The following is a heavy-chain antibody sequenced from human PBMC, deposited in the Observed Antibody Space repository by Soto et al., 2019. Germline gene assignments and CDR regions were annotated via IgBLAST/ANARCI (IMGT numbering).Heavy chain of an antibody. V-gene: IGHV3-7*01. D-gene: IGHD3-22*01. J-gene: IGHJ6*02. CDR1: GFTFSSYW. CDR2: IKQDGSEE. Sequence: PGGSLRLSCAASGFTFSSYWMSWVRQAPGKGLEWVANIKQDGSEEYYVDSVKGRFAISRDNAKNSLYLQMNSLRAEDTAVYYCARGGHYYDSSGYLPSYYYYGMDVWGQGTTVTVSS. CDR3: ARGGHYYDSSGYLPSYYYYGMDV.